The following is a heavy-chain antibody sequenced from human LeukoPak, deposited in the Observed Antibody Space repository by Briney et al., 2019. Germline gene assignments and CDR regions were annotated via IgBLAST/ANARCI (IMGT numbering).Heavy chain of an antibody. J-gene: IGHJ4*02. CDR2: ISYDGSNK. CDR3: ARGKVGATPYFDY. D-gene: IGHD1-26*01. V-gene: IGHV3-30*01. Sequence: GGSLRLSCAASGFTFSSYAMHWVRQAPGKGLEWVAVISYDGSNKYYADSVKGRFTISRDNSKNTLYLQMNSLRAEDTAVYYCARGKVGATPYFDYWGQGTLVTVSS. CDR1: GFTFSSYA.